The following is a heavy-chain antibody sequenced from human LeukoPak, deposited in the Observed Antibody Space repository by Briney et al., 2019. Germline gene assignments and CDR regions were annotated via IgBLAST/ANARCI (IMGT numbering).Heavy chain of an antibody. Sequence: LRLSCAASGFTFSIFGMHCVRQPPGEGLEWVGEINHTGSTNYNPSLKRRVTISVDTPKNQFSLRRGAVTAADTAVDYCARGFYYDSSGYPMDVWGQGNTVTVSS. D-gene: IGHD3-22*01. CDR1: GFTFSIFG. V-gene: IGHV4-34*01. CDR2: INHTGST. CDR3: ARGFYYDSSGYPMDV. J-gene: IGHJ6*02.